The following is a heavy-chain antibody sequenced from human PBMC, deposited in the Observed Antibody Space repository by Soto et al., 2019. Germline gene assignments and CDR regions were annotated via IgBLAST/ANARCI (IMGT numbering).Heavy chain of an antibody. J-gene: IGHJ4*02. CDR1: GGSISTYI. CDR2: IDSSGNP. V-gene: IGHV4-59*01. CDR3: ARGGGSYGSGSLLL. D-gene: IGHD3-10*01. Sequence: QVQLLESGPGLVKPSETLSLTCTGSGGSISTYIWRWVRQPPGKGLEWIVYIDSSGNPNYNPSLSSRLALSVATSKNQFSLKLHSVTAADTAIYYCARGGGSYGSGSLLLWGQGTLVTVSS.